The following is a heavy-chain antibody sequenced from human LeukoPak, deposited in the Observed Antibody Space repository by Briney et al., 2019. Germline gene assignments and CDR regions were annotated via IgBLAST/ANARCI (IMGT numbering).Heavy chain of an antibody. CDR3: ARDGYDILTGYYKGYNWFDP. V-gene: IGHV1-69*13. D-gene: IGHD3-9*01. CDR1: GGTFSSYA. J-gene: IGHJ5*02. Sequence: SVKVSCKASGGTFSSYAISWVRQAPGQGLEWMGGIIPIFGTANYAQKFQGRVTITADESTSTAYMELSSLRSEDTAVYYCARDGYDILTGYYKGYNWFDPWGQGTLVTVSS. CDR2: IIPIFGTA.